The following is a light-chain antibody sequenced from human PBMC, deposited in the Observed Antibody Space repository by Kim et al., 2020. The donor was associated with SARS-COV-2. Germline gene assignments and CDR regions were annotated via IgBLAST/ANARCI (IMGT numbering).Light chain of an antibody. CDR1: SGSIASNY. Sequence: NFMLTQPHSVSESPGKTVTISCTRSSGSIASNYVQWYQQRPGSAPTTVTYEDNQRPSGVPDRFSGSIDSSSNSASLTISGLKTEDEADYYCQSYDSSNLHVVFGGGTQLTVL. V-gene: IGLV6-57*04. CDR2: EDN. J-gene: IGLJ2*01. CDR3: QSYDSSNLHVV.